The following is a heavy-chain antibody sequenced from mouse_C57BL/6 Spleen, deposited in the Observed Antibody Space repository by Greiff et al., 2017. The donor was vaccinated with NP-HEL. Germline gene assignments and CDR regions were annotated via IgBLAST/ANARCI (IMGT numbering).Heavy chain of an antibody. CDR3: ARSDGNCGWFAY. V-gene: IGHV1-50*01. J-gene: IGHJ3*01. D-gene: IGHD2-1*01. Sequence: QVQLQQPGAELVKPGASVKLSCKASGYTFTSYWMQWVKQRPGQGLEWIGEIDPSDSYTNYNQKFKGKATWTVDTSSSTAFMQLSSLTPEDYAVYDWARSDGNCGWFAYWGQGTLVTVSA. CDR2: IDPSDSYT. CDR1: GYTFTSYW.